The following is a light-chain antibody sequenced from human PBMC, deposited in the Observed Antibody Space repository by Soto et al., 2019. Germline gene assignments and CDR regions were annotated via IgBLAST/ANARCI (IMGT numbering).Light chain of an antibody. J-gene: IGKJ4*01. CDR1: QNISTY. CDR3: QQSYSTLALT. CDR2: AAS. Sequence: DIQMTQSPSSLSASVGDRVTITCRASQNISTYLNWYQQKPGKAPKLLIYAASSLQTGVPSRFSGSGSATDFTLTISSLQPEDFAAYYCQQSYSTLALTFGGGIRVEIK. V-gene: IGKV1-39*01.